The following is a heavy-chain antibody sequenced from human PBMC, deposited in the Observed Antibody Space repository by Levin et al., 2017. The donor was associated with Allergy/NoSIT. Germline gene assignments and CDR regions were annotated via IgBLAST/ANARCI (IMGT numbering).Heavy chain of an antibody. CDR2: INHSGST. CDR1: GGSFSGYY. V-gene: IGHV4-34*01. D-gene: IGHD2-2*02. Sequence: SETLSLTCAVYGGSFSGYYWSWIRQPPGKGLEWIGEINHSGSTNYNPSLKSRVTISVDTSKNQFSLKLSSVTAADTAVYYCARGACSSTSCYRYYYGMDVWGQGTTVTVSS. J-gene: IGHJ6*02. CDR3: ARGACSSTSCYRYYYGMDV.